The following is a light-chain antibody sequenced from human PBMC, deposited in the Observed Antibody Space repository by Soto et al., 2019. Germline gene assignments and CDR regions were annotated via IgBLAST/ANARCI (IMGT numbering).Light chain of an antibody. V-gene: IGKV3-11*01. CDR2: DAS. CDR1: QSINNY. CDR3: QQRSDWPLT. J-gene: IGKJ4*01. Sequence: EIVLAQSPVTLSLSPGERATLSCRASQSINNYLAWYQQKPGQAPRLLISDASKRATGTPARFRGSGSGTDFTLTISSLEPEDFAVYYCQQRSDWPLTFGGGTKVEIK.